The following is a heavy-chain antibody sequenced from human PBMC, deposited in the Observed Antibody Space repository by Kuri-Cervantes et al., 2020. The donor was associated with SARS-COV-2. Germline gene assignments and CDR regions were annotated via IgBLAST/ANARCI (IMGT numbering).Heavy chain of an antibody. Sequence: SETLSLTCSLSRGSISSSSYYWGWIRQSPEKGLEWIGFMYSSGTTYYNPSLRSRITIFVDTSRRQFSLKLRSVTAAGTAVYYCARSAVSGNLYNYGLGVWGQGTSVTVSS. CDR1: RGSISSSSYY. D-gene: IGHD6-19*01. J-gene: IGHJ6*02. V-gene: IGHV4-39*01. CDR3: ARSAVSGNLYNYGLGV. CDR2: MYSSGTT.